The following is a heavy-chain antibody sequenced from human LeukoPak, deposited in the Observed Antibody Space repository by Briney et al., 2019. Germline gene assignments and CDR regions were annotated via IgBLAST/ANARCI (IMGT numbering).Heavy chain of an antibody. CDR1: GFTFSSYA. D-gene: IGHD4-11*01. J-gene: IGHJ5*02. CDR2: ISYGGSNK. V-gene: IGHV3-30-3*01. Sequence: GRSLRLSCAASGFTFSSYAMHGVRQAPGKGLEWGEVISYGGSNKYYAGSVKGRFPIYRDNSKNTLYLQMNSLRAEDTAVYYCARISMTTWFDPWGQGTLVTVSS. CDR3: ARISMTTWFDP.